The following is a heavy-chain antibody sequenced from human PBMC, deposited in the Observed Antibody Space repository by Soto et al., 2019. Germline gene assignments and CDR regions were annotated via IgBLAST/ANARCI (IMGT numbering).Heavy chain of an antibody. CDR2: IIPILGIA. D-gene: IGHD6-13*01. CDR3: ASGAAGTLAWFDP. Sequence: SVKVSCKASGGTFSSYTISWVRQAPGQGLEWMGRIIPILGIANYAQKFQGRVTITADKSTSTAYMELSSLRSEDTAVYYCASGAAGTLAWFDPWGQGTLVTVSS. J-gene: IGHJ5*02. V-gene: IGHV1-69*02. CDR1: GGTFSSYT.